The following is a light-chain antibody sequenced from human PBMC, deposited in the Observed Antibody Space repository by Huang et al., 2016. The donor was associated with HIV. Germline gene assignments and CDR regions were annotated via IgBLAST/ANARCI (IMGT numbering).Light chain of an antibody. CDR3: QQYNNWHLT. J-gene: IGKJ4*01. V-gene: IGKV3-15*01. CDR2: GST. Sequence: VMTQTPATRPVSAGGRATLSCMASKSVSTNLAWYQQKPGQTPILIIYGSTTRARGVPARFSGSGSGTDFTLTINSLHSEDVGIYYCQQYNNWHLTFGGGTKV. CDR1: KSVSTN.